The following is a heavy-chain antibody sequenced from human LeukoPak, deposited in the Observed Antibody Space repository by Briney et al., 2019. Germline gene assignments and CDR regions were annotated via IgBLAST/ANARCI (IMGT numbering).Heavy chain of an antibody. CDR1: GFTFSSYS. D-gene: IGHD3-22*01. J-gene: IGHJ4*02. CDR2: ISSSSSYI. V-gene: IGHV3-21*01. Sequence: GGSLRLSCAASGFTFSSYSMNWVRQAPGKGLEWVSSISSSSSYIYYADSVKGRFTISRDNAQNSLYLQMNSLRAEDTAVYYCARDLDSSGYYYGYYFDYWGQGTLVTVSS. CDR3: ARDLDSSGYYYGYYFDY.